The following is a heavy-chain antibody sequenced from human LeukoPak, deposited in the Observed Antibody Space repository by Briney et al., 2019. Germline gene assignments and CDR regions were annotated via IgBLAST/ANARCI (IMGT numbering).Heavy chain of an antibody. V-gene: IGHV1-8*01. Sequence: ASVKVSSKASGYTFTSYDINWVRQATGQGLEWMGWMNPNSGNTGYAQKFQGRVTMTRNTSISTAYMELSSLRSEDTAVYYCARVGPTDCSSTSCSSSFDYWGQGTLVTVSS. CDR3: ARVGPTDCSSTSCSSSFDY. CDR2: MNPNSGNT. CDR1: GYTFTSYD. D-gene: IGHD2-2*01. J-gene: IGHJ4*02.